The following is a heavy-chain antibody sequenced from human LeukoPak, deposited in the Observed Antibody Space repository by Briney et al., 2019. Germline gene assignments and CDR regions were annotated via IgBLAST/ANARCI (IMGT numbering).Heavy chain of an antibody. CDR3: ARSGYSGYDPDY. D-gene: IGHD5-12*01. J-gene: IGHJ4*02. V-gene: IGHV3-21*05. CDR1: GFTFSSFG. CDR2: ISPGSDYT. Sequence: PGGSLRLSCAASGFTFSSFGMTWVRQAPGKGLEWVSYISPGSDYTNYADSVKGRFTISRDNAKNSLYLQMNSLRAEDTAVYFCARSGYSGYDPDYWGQGTLVTVSS.